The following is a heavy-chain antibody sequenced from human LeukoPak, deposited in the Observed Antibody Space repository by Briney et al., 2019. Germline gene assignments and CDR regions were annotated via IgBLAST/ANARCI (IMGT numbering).Heavy chain of an antibody. Sequence: ASVRVSCKASGYTFTGYYMHWVRQAPGQGLEWMGWINPNSGGTNYAQKFQGRVTMTRDTSISTAYMELSRLRSDDTAEYYCARYYDSSGYYYGGNYFDYWGQGTLVTVSS. CDR1: GYTFTGYY. CDR2: INPNSGGT. V-gene: IGHV1-2*02. D-gene: IGHD3-22*01. J-gene: IGHJ4*02. CDR3: ARYYDSSGYYYGGNYFDY.